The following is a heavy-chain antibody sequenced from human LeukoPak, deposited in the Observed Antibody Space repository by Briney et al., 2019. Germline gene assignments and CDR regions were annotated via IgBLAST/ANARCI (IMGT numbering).Heavy chain of an antibody. CDR2: IIPIFGTA. Sequence: SVKVSCKASGGTFSSYAISWVRQAPGQGLEWMGGIIPIFGTANYAQKFQGRVTITTDESTSTAYVELSSLRSEDTAVYYCARAPRYYDSSGYYHRCFDYWGQGTLVTVSS. V-gene: IGHV1-69*05. CDR1: GGTFSSYA. D-gene: IGHD3-22*01. CDR3: ARAPRYYDSSGYYHRCFDY. J-gene: IGHJ4*02.